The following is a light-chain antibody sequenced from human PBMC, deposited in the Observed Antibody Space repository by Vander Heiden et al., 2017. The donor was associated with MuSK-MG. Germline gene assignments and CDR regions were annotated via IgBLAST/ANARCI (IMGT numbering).Light chain of an antibody. J-gene: IGKJ1*01. CDR2: DAS. CDR1: QDITHY. Sequence: DIQMTQSPSSLSASVGDRVTITCQASQDITHYLNWYQQKPGKAPKLLIYDASNLETGVPSRFSGSGSGTHFTFTITSLQPEDIATYYCQEYDNLLWTFGQGTKVEIK. CDR3: QEYDNLLWT. V-gene: IGKV1-33*01.